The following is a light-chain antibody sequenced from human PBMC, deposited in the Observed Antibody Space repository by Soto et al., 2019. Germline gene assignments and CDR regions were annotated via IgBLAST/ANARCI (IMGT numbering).Light chain of an antibody. CDR1: QSVRSSY. CDR2: GAS. Sequence: EIVLTQSPGTLSLSPGGRATLSCRASQSVRSSYLAWYQQKPGQAPRLLIYGASSRATGIPDRFSGSGSGTDFTLTISRLEPEDFAVYYCQQYDSSPQTFGQGTKVDIK. V-gene: IGKV3-20*01. J-gene: IGKJ1*01. CDR3: QQYDSSPQT.